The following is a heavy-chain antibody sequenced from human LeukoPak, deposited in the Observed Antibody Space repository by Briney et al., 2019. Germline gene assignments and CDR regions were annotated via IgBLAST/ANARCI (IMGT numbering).Heavy chain of an antibody. CDR3: AKKGHGSSAWTYYFDY. Sequence: GGSLRLSCAASGFTFSSYAISWVRQAPGKGLEWVSAISGNGGNTYYADSVKGRFTISRDNSKNTLYLQMNSLRAEDTAVYYCAKKGHGSSAWTYYFDYWGQGTLVTVSS. CDR2: ISGNGGNT. J-gene: IGHJ4*02. D-gene: IGHD6-6*01. CDR1: GFTFSSYA. V-gene: IGHV3-23*01.